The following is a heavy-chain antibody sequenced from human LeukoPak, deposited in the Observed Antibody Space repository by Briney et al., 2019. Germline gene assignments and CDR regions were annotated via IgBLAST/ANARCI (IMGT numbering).Heavy chain of an antibody. CDR3: ARPLYSRTAYYYHGIDI. CDR1: GYSFTNYW. Sequence: GESLKISCKGSGYSFTNYWIVWVRQMPGKGLEWMGIIYPGDSDTRYSPSFQGQVTTSADKSINIAYLQWSGLKASDTAMYYCARPLYSRTAYYYHGIDIWGQGTTVAVSS. D-gene: IGHD2-15*01. CDR2: IYPGDSDT. V-gene: IGHV5-51*01. J-gene: IGHJ6*02.